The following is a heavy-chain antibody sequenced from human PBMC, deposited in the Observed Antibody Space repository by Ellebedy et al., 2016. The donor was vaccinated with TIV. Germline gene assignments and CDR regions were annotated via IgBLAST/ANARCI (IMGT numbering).Heavy chain of an antibody. Sequence: GGSLRLXXAASGFTFSSYAMSWVRQAPGKGLEWVSAISGSGGSTYYADSVKGRFTISRDNSKNTLYLQMNSLRAEDTAVYYCAKSMVRGVIRAGDYWGQGTLVTVSS. J-gene: IGHJ4*02. CDR2: ISGSGGST. V-gene: IGHV3-23*01. D-gene: IGHD3-10*01. CDR3: AKSMVRGVIRAGDY. CDR1: GFTFSSYA.